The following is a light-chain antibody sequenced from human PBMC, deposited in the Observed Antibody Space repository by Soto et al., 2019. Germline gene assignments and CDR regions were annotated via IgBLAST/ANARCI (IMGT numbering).Light chain of an antibody. CDR1: QNLRSS. CDR2: GAS. V-gene: IGKV3-15*01. J-gene: IGKJ5*01. CDR3: QQYNSWPPIT. Sequence: VMTQSPSTLSVSPGERATLSCRASQNLRSSLAWYQQKPGQAPRLLIYGASTRATGIPARFSGSGSGTEFTLTISSLQSEDFAVYFCQQYNSWPPITFGQGTRLEIK.